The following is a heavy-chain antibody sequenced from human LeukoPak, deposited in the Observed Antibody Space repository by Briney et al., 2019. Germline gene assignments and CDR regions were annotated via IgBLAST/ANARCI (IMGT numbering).Heavy chain of an antibody. CDR1: GGSISSGGYY. CDR3: ARTRGEGDAFDI. V-gene: IGHV4-30-2*01. D-gene: IGHD3-10*01. Sequence: SETLSLTCTVSGGSISSGGYYWSWIRQPPGKGLEWIGYIYHSGSTYYNPSLKSRVTISVDRSKNQFSLKLSSVTAADTAVYYCARTRGEGDAFDIWGQGTMVTVSS. CDR2: IYHSGST. J-gene: IGHJ3*02.